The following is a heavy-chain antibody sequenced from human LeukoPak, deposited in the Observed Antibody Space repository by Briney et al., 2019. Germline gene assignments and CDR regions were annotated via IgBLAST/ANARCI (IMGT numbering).Heavy chain of an antibody. CDR3: AKNSARTTVSTGLSY. Sequence: GGSLRLSCAASGFTFSNYAMTWVRQAPGKGLEWVSGIGGSGASTYYADSVKGRFTISGDNSKNTLYLQMDSLRADDTAVYYCAKNSARTTVSTGLSYWGQGTLVTVSS. CDR2: IGGSGAST. D-gene: IGHD4-17*01. CDR1: GFTFSNYA. J-gene: IGHJ4*02. V-gene: IGHV3-23*01.